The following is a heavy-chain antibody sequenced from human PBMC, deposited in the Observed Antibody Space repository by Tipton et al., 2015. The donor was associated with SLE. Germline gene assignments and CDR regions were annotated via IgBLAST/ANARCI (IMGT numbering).Heavy chain of an antibody. V-gene: IGHV3-48*03. CDR1: GFNFNNYG. CDR3: ANLFTLIVWAFDI. Sequence: SLRLSCAASGFNFNNYGMHWVRQAPGKGLEWVSYISSSGSAIYYADSVKGRFTISRDNAKNSLYLQMNSLRAEDTAVYYCANLFTLIVWAFDIWGQGTMVTVSS. D-gene: IGHD3-22*01. CDR2: ISSSGSAI. J-gene: IGHJ3*02.